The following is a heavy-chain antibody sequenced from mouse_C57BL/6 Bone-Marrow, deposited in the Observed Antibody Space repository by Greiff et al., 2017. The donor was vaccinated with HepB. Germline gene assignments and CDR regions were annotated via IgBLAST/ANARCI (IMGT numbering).Heavy chain of an antibody. CDR1: GFSLSTSGMG. J-gene: IGHJ1*03. Sequence: QVTLKESGPGILQSSQSLSLTCSFSGFSLSTSGMGVSWIRQPSGKGLEWLAHIYWDDDKRYNPSLKSRLTISKDTSRNQVFLKITSVDTADTATYYCARNDYSNRYWYFDVWGTGTTVTVSS. D-gene: IGHD2-5*01. V-gene: IGHV8-12*01. CDR2: IYWDDDK. CDR3: ARNDYSNRYWYFDV.